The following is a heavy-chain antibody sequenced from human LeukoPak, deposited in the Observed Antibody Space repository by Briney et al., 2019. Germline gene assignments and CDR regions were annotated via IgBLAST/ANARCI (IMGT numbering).Heavy chain of an antibody. D-gene: IGHD2-21*02. V-gene: IGHV3-64D*06. Sequence: PGGSLRLSCSASGFTFSSYSMHWVRQAPGKGLEYVSSISDNGGSTYYADSVKGRFTISRDNSKNTLYLQMSSLRAEDTAVYYCVKGYCGGDCYFDYWGQGTLVTVSS. CDR3: VKGYCGGDCYFDY. J-gene: IGHJ4*02. CDR2: ISDNGGST. CDR1: GFTFSSYS.